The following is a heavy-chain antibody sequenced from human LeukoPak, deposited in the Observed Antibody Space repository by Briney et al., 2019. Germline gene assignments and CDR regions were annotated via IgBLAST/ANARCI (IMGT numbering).Heavy chain of an antibody. J-gene: IGHJ4*02. CDR1: GFTFSNYA. D-gene: IGHD2-15*01. V-gene: IGHV3-23*01. CDR3: AKGRGSCTGGSCYSDY. Sequence: PGGSLRLSCTASGFTFSNYAMSWVRQAPGEGLEWVSTISGSDGSTYYADSVKGRFTISRDNSKNTLYLQMNSLRVEDTAIYYCAKGRGSCTGGSCYSDYWGQGTLVTVSS. CDR2: ISGSDGST.